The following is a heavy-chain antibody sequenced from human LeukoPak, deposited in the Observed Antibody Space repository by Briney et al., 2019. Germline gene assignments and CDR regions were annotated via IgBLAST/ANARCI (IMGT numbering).Heavy chain of an antibody. V-gene: IGHV3-48*03. D-gene: IGHD3-10*01. CDR2: ISSSGSTI. CDR3: ARDLLGYQLPNYYGSGSFDY. J-gene: IGHJ4*02. CDR1: GFIFSSYE. Sequence: GGSLRLSCAASGFIFSSYEMNWVRQAPGKGLEWVSYISSSGSTIYYADSVKGRFTISRDNAKNSLYLQMNSLRAEDTAVYYCARDLLGYQLPNYYGSGSFDYWGQGTLVTVSS.